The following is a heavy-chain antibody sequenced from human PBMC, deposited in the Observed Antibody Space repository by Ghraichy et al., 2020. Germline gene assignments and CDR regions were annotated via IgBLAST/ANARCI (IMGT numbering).Heavy chain of an antibody. J-gene: IGHJ6*02. D-gene: IGHD2-2*01. CDR1: EFTFSSYS. CDR2: ISSSSSTI. CDR3: ATWLDIVVVPAAIRFNYYYGMDV. Sequence: GGSLRLSCAASEFTFSSYSMNWVRQAPGKGLEWVSYISSSSSTIYYADSVKGRFTISRDNAKNSLYLQMNSLRDEDTAVYYCATWLDIVVVPAAIRFNYYYGMDVWGQGTTVTVSS. V-gene: IGHV3-48*02.